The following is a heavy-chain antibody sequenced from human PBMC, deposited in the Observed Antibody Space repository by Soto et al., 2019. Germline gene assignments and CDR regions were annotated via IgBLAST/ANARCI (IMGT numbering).Heavy chain of an antibody. CDR1: GGSISSSHL. V-gene: IGHV4-4*02. Sequence: PLETLSLTCAVSGGSISSSHLWSWVRQPPGKGLEWIGEIYHSGSTNYNPSLKSRVTISLDKSKNQISLKLTSVTAADTAVYYCASHMNYEISTAFDSWGQGTLVTVSS. CDR3: ASHMNYEISTAFDS. CDR2: IYHSGST. D-gene: IGHD3-9*01. J-gene: IGHJ4*02.